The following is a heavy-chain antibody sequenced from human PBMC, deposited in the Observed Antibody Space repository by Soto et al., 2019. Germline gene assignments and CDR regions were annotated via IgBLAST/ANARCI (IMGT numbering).Heavy chain of an antibody. CDR3: ARHASPRLGDYPDY. J-gene: IGHJ4*02. Sequence: SETLSLTCTVSGDSISSSNYFWGWFRQPPGEGLEWIGNIYYIGSTYYNPSFKSRVTISIDTSKKQFSLKLSSVTAADTAIYYCARHASPRLGDYPDYWGRGTLVTVSS. D-gene: IGHD4-17*01. CDR2: IYYIGST. CDR1: GDSISSSNYF. V-gene: IGHV4-39*01.